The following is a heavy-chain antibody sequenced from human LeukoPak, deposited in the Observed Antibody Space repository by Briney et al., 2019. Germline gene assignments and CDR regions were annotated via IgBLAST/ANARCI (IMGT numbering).Heavy chain of an antibody. CDR3: ASFIAARL. D-gene: IGHD6-6*01. V-gene: IGHV1-69*05. CDR1: GGTFSSYA. J-gene: IGHJ4*02. CDR2: IIPIFGTA. Sequence: SVKVSCKASGGTFSSYAISWVRQAPGQGLEWIGRIIPIFGTANYAQKFQGRVTITTDESTSTAYMELSSLRSEDTAVYYCASFIAARLWGQGTLVTVSS.